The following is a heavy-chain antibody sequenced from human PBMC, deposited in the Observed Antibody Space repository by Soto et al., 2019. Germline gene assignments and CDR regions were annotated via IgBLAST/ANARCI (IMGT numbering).Heavy chain of an antibody. CDR2: ISDDGSNK. Sequence: QVQLVESGGGVVQPGRSLRLSCAASGFTFSSYGMHWVRQAPGKGLEWVAVISDDGSNKYYADSVKGRFTISRDNSKNTLYLQMNSLRAEDTAVYYCAKELYDILTGYPYGMDVWGQGTTVTVSS. V-gene: IGHV3-30*18. CDR3: AKELYDILTGYPYGMDV. CDR1: GFTFSSYG. D-gene: IGHD3-9*01. J-gene: IGHJ6*02.